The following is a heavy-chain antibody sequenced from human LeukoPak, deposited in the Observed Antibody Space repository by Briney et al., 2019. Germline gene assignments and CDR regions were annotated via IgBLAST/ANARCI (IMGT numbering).Heavy chain of an antibody. CDR1: GYTFTSYD. CDR2: MNPNSGNT. D-gene: IGHD1-26*01. Sequence: VASVKVSGKASGYTFTSYDINWVRQATGQGLEWMGWMNPNSGNTGYAQKFQGRVTMTRNTSISTAYMELSSLRSEDTAVYYCARTTVGSRDRFDPWGQGTLVTVSS. V-gene: IGHV1-8*01. CDR3: ARTTVGSRDRFDP. J-gene: IGHJ5*02.